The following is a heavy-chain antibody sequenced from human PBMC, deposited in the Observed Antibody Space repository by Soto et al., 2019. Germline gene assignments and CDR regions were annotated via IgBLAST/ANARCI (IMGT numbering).Heavy chain of an antibody. CDR2: ISSSGTTT. CDR1: GFTFSSSE. D-gene: IGHD3-22*01. CDR3: ARWEVVTGLDY. J-gene: IGHJ4*02. Sequence: PGGSLRLSCAASGFTFSSSEMSWVRQAPGKGLEWISHISSSGTTTYYADSVKGRFTISRDNANHSLFLQMNSLRVADTALYSCARWEVVTGLDYWGQGTLVTVSS. V-gene: IGHV3-48*03.